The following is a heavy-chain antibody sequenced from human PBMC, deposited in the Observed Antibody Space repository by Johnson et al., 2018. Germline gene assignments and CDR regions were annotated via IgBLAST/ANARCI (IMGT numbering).Heavy chain of an antibody. CDR3: ARTFYSSSLYYYYXMDV. CDR2: IYPGDSDT. Sequence: KALEWMGIIYPGDSDTRYSPSFQGQVTISADKSISTAYLQWSSLKASDTAMYYCARTFYSSSLYYYYXMDVWGQGTTVTVS. D-gene: IGHD6-6*01. J-gene: IGHJ6*02. V-gene: IGHV5-51*01.